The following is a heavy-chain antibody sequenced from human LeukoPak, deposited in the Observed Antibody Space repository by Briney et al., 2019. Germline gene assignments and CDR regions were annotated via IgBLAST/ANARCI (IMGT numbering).Heavy chain of an antibody. V-gene: IGHV3-30-3*01. J-gene: IGHJ3*02. CDR2: ISFDGSNK. CDR3: ARWSEPQYAFDI. Sequence: PGGSLRLSCAASGFTFSTYAMHWVGKAQGRGREGVALISFDGSNKYYADSVKGRFTISRDNSKNTLYLQMNSLRDEDTAVYYCARWSEPQYAFDIWGQGTMVTVSS. CDR1: GFTFSTYA.